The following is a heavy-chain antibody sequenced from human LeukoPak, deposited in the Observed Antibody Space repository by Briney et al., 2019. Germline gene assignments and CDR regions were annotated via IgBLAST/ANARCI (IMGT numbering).Heavy chain of an antibody. CDR3: AREAGVEYSSSLGWFDP. CDR2: IYYSGST. Sequence: SETLSLTCTVSGGSISSYYWSWIRQPPGKGLEWIGYIYYSGSTNYNPSLKSRVTISVDTSKNQFSLKLSSVTAADTAVYYWAREAGVEYSSSLGWFDPWGQGTLVTVSS. D-gene: IGHD6-6*01. V-gene: IGHV4-59*01. CDR1: GGSISSYY. J-gene: IGHJ5*02.